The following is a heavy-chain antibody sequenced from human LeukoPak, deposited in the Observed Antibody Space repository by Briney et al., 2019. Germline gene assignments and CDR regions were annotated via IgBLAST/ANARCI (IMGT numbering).Heavy chain of an antibody. V-gene: IGHV1-18*01. CDR1: GYTFTSYG. Sequence: ASVKVSFKASGYTFTSYGISWVRQAPGQGLEWMGWISAYNGNTNYAQKLQGRVTMTTDTSTSTAYMELRSLRSDDTAVYYCAREASSGWYFDYWGQGTLVTVSS. CDR3: AREASSGWYFDY. D-gene: IGHD6-19*01. J-gene: IGHJ4*02. CDR2: ISAYNGNT.